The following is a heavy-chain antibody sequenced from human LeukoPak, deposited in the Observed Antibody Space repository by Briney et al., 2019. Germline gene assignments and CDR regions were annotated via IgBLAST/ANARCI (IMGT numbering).Heavy chain of an antibody. CDR1: GGTFSSYT. CDR3: ARDGCSSTSCYMP. CDR2: IIPILGIA. Sequence: GASVKVSCXASGGTFSSYTISWVRQAPGQGLEWMGRIIPILGIANYAQKFQGRVTITADKSTSTAYMELSSLRSEDTAVYYCARDGCSSTSCYMPWGQGTLVTVSS. V-gene: IGHV1-69*04. J-gene: IGHJ5*02. D-gene: IGHD2-2*01.